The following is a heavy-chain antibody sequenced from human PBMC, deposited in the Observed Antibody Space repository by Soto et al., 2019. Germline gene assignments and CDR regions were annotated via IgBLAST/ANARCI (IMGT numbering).Heavy chain of an antibody. D-gene: IGHD5-18*01. CDR1: GYTLTELS. V-gene: IGHV1-24*01. Sequence: ASVKVSCKVSGYTLTELSMHWVRQAPGKGLEWMGGFDPEDGETIYAQKFQGRVTMTEDTSTDTAYMELSSLRSEDTAVYYCATANTAMADFDYWGQGTLVTVS. CDR3: ATANTAMADFDY. CDR2: FDPEDGET. J-gene: IGHJ4*02.